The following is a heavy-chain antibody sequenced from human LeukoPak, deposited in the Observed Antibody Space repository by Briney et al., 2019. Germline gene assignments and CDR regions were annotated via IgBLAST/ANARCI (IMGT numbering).Heavy chain of an antibody. J-gene: IGHJ4*02. CDR2: IHYSGSS. CDR1: GDSIIGYY. D-gene: IGHD6-13*01. V-gene: IGHV4-59*12. Sequence: SETLSLTFTVSGDSIIGYYWSWIRQPPGKGLEWIGYIHYSGSSNYNPSLQSRVTISLDTSRGHFSLKLSSVTAADTAVYYCAKVGSSWPHYYFDSWGRGTLVTVSS. CDR3: AKVGSSWPHYYFDS.